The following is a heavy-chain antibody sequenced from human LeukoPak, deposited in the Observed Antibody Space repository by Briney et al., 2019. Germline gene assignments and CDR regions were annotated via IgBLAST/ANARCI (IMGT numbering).Heavy chain of an antibody. J-gene: IGHJ3*02. V-gene: IGHV4-59*01. Sequence: SETLSLTCTVSGGSISSYYWSWIRQPPVKGLEWIGYIYYSGSTNYNPSLKSRVTISVDTSKNQFSLKLSSVTAADTAVYYCARGGGDIVVVPAKSGAFDIWGQGTMVTVSS. D-gene: IGHD2-2*01. CDR2: IYYSGST. CDR3: ARGGGDIVVVPAKSGAFDI. CDR1: GGSISSYY.